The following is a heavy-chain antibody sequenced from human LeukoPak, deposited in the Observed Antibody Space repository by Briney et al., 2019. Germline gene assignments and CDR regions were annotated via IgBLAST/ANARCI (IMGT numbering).Heavy chain of an antibody. CDR3: ARHRTIAAAALY. J-gene: IGHJ4*02. CDR1: GYSFSNYW. CDR2: IYPGDSDT. Sequence: GESLKISCKGSGYSFSNYWIGWVRQMPGKGLEWMGIIYPGDSDTRYSPSFQGQVTMSADKSISTAYLQWSSLKASDTAIYYCARHRTIAAAALYWGQGTLVTVSS. D-gene: IGHD6-13*01. V-gene: IGHV5-51*01.